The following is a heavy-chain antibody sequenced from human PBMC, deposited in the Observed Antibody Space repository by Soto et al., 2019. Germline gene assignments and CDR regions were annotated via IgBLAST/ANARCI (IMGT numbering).Heavy chain of an antibody. CDR1: GGSISSSSYY. D-gene: IGHD5-12*01. CDR3: ARSAGEIVATIMSY. J-gene: IGHJ4*02. CDR2: IYYSGST. V-gene: IGHV4-39*01. Sequence: SETLSLTCTVSGGSISSSSYYWGWIRQPPGKGLEWIGSIYYSGSTYYNPSLKSRVTISVDTSKNQFSLKLSSVTAADTAVYYCARSAGEIVATIMSYWGQGTLVTVSS.